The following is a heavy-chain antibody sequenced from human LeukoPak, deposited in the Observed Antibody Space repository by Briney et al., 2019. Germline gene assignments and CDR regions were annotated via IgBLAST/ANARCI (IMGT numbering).Heavy chain of an antibody. CDR2: IYHSGTP. CDR1: GFSISSGYY. Sequence: ASETLSLTCTVSGFSISSGYYWGWIRQPPGKGLEWIGSIYHSGTPYSNPSLKSRVSMSVDRSKNQVSLKLTSVTAADTAMYYCARRGSSSGFDYWGQGTLVTVSS. CDR3: ARRGSSSGFDY. D-gene: IGHD6-13*01. J-gene: IGHJ4*02. V-gene: IGHV4-38-2*02.